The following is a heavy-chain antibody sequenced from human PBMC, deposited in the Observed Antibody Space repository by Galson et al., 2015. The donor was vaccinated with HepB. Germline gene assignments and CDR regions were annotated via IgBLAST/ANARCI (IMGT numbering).Heavy chain of an antibody. CDR2: INSDGTTI. D-gene: IGHD6-6*01. Sequence: LRLSCAASGFTFSSYAMHWVRQAPGKGLMWVSRINSDGTTINYADSVKGRFTISRDNSKNTLYLQMNSLRAEDTGFYYCATAGSYRFDYWGQGTLATVSS. J-gene: IGHJ4*02. CDR3: ATAGSYRFDY. V-gene: IGHV3-74*01. CDR1: GFTFSSYA.